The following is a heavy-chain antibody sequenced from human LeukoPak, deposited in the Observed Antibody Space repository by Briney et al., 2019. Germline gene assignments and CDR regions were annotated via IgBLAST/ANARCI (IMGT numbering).Heavy chain of an antibody. V-gene: IGHV4-39*01. J-gene: IGHJ6*02. Sequence: SETLSLTCTVSGGSISSSSYYWGWIRQPPGKGLEWIGRIYYSGSTYYNPSLKSRVTISVDTSKNQFSLKLSSVTAADTAVYYCAGLIVVVSAPYYYYYGMDVWGQGTTVTVSS. CDR2: IYYSGST. CDR1: GGSISSSSYY. CDR3: AGLIVVVSAPYYYYYGMDV. D-gene: IGHD3-22*01.